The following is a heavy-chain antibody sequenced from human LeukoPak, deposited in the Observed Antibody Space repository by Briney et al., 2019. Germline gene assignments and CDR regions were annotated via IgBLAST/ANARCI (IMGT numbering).Heavy chain of an antibody. J-gene: IGHJ4*02. CDR3: ARDFRRGAAAGTLPAADYFD. V-gene: IGHV1-46*01. Sequence: GASVKVSCKASGYTFTSYYMHWVRQAPGQGLEWMGIINPSGGSTSYAQKFQGRVTMTGDTSTSTVYMELSSLRSEDTAVYYCARDFRRGAAAGTLPAADYFDWGQGTLVTVSS. CDR2: INPSGGST. D-gene: IGHD6-13*01. CDR1: GYTFTSYY.